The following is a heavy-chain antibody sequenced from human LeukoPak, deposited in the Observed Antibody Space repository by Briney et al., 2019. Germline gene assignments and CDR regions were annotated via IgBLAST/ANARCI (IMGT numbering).Heavy chain of an antibody. CDR1: GFTFSSYA. D-gene: IGHD5-18*01. CDR2: ITASGGNT. J-gene: IGHJ4*02. Sequence: GGSLRLSCAASGFTFSSYAMGWVRQAPGKGLEWVSAITASGGNTYYADSVKGRFTTSRDNSKNTLYLQVNSLRAEDTAVYYCAKGNGYSYGRYYFDYWGQATLVTVSS. V-gene: IGHV3-23*01. CDR3: AKGNGYSYGRYYFDY.